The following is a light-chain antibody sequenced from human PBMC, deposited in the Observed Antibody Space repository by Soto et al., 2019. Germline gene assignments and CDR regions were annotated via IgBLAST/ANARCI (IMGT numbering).Light chain of an antibody. CDR2: EVT. J-gene: IGLJ2*01. Sequence: QSVLTQPPSASGSPGQSVTISCTGTSSDVGGYNYVSWYQQHPGKVPKLMIYEVTKRPSGVPDRFSGSKSRNTASLTVSGLQAEDEADYYCSSSAGSNILVFGGGTKVTVL. CDR1: SSDVGGYNY. V-gene: IGLV2-8*01. CDR3: SSSAGSNILV.